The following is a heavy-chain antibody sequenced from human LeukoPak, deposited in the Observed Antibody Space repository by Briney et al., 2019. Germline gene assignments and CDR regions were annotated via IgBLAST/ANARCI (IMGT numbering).Heavy chain of an antibody. CDR1: GFSCSSYI. D-gene: IGHD1-1*01. Sequence: GGSLRLSCTASGFSCSSYIMNWIRQAPGKGLEWVSYISGSGTIYYAASVKGRFTISIDSAKNSVYLQRHSLTAEDTAVYYCTRDRQQWPLDAFDMWGQGTMVTVSS. CDR2: ISGSGTI. V-gene: IGHV3-48*04. CDR3: TRDRQQWPLDAFDM. J-gene: IGHJ3*02.